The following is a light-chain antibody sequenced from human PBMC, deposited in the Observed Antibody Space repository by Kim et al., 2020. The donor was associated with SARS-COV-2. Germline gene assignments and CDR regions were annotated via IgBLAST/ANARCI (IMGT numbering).Light chain of an antibody. CDR3: AAWDDSLNGWV. CDR2: RNN. J-gene: IGLJ3*02. Sequence: GQRVTISCSGSSSNIGSNTVNWYQQLPGTAPKLLSYRNNQRPSGVPDRFSGSKSGTSASLAISGLQSEDEADYYCAAWDDSLNGWVFGGGTKLTVL. CDR1: SSNIGSNT. V-gene: IGLV1-44*01.